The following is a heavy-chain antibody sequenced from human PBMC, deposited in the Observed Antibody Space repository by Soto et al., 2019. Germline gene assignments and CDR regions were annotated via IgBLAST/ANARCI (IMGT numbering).Heavy chain of an antibody. Sequence: QEQLVESGGGMVHPGTSLRLSCATSGITLAAHGMHWVRQAPGKGLEWVALSWYDGKTFYGDSVKGRFTISRDTSTVFLDMRALRPDDTAVYFRARVRNNNDQRLDVWGQGTTVIVS. V-gene: IGHV3-33*01. CDR2: SWYDGKT. CDR3: ARVRNNNDQRLDV. D-gene: IGHD2-2*01. J-gene: IGHJ6*02. CDR1: GITLAAHG.